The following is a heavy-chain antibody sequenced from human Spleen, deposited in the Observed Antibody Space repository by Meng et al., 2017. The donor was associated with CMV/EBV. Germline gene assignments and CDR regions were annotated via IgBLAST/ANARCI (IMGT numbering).Heavy chain of an antibody. J-gene: IGHJ5*02. CDR1: GGSFSDYY. CDR3: ARGHSSTWGRKYNWFDP. D-gene: IGHD6-13*01. Sequence: SETLSLTCAVFGGSFSDYYWSWIRQPPGKGLEWIGEINHSGSTTYNPSLKSRVTISVDTSKSQFSLKLNSVTAADTAVYYCARGHSSTWGRKYNWFDPWGQGVLVTVSS. CDR2: INHSGST. V-gene: IGHV4-34*01.